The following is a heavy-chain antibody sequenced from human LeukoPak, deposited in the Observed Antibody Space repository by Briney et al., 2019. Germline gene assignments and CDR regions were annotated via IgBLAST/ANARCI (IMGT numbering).Heavy chain of an antibody. Sequence: PGESLKISCKGFGYSFTSYWIGWGRQMPGKGLELMGIIHPGDSDTRYSPSFQGQVTISVDKTISTAYLQWSSLKASDSAMYYCATNTMFRGIHAFDIWGQGTMVTVSS. CDR2: IHPGDSDT. D-gene: IGHD3-10*01. J-gene: IGHJ3*02. V-gene: IGHV5-51*01. CDR3: ATNTMFRGIHAFDI. CDR1: GYSFTSYW.